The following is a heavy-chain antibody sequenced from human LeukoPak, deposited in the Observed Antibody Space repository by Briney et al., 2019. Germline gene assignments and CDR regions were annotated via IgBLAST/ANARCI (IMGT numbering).Heavy chain of an antibody. CDR2: IRSSGSTI. V-gene: IGHV3-11*04. Sequence: GGSLRLSCAASGFTFSDYYMSWIRQAPGKGLEWVSYIRSSGSTIYYADSVKGRFTISRDNSKNTLYLQMNSLRAEDTAVYYCARGLEQDYYDSSGVPVDYWGQGTLVTVSS. CDR1: GFTFSDYY. D-gene: IGHD3-22*01. CDR3: ARGLEQDYYDSSGVPVDY. J-gene: IGHJ4*02.